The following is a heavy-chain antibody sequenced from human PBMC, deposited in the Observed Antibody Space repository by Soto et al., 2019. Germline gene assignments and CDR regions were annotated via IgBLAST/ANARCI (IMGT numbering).Heavy chain of an antibody. V-gene: IGHV4-38-2*01. CDR2: IYHSGST. D-gene: IGHD3-22*01. CDR1: GYSISSGYY. J-gene: IGHJ4*02. CDR3: ARVIGPVRYYYDSSGYLN. Sequence: SETLSLTCAVSGYSISSGYYWGLSRQPPGKGLGWIGSIYHSGSTYYNPSVKSRVTISVDTSKNHFSLKLSSVTAADTAVYYCARVIGPVRYYYDSSGYLNWGQGTLVTVSS.